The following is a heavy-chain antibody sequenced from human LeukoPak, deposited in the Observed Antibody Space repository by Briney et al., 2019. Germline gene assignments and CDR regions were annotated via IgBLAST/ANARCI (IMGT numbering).Heavy chain of an antibody. CDR1: GYTFTSYA. V-gene: IGHV1-3*01. CDR3: AKWARYCSSTSCSGLDP. Sequence: ASVKVSCKASGYTFTSYAMHWVRQAPGQRLEWMGWINAGNGNTKYSQKFQGRVTITRDTSASTAYMELSSLRSEDTAVYYCAKWARYCSSTSCSGLDPWGQGTLVTVSS. D-gene: IGHD2-2*01. J-gene: IGHJ5*02. CDR2: INAGNGNT.